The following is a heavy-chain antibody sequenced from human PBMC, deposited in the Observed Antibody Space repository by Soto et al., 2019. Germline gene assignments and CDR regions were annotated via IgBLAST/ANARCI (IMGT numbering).Heavy chain of an antibody. V-gene: IGHV3-72*01. CDR2: SRNKANHYAT. J-gene: IGHJ6*02. CDR1: GFTLSDLY. D-gene: IGHD5-12*01. CDR3: ARDLYEDYGMAV. Sequence: EVQLVESGGGLVQPGGSLRLSCSVSGFTLSDLYMDWVRQAPGKGLEWVGRSRNKANHYATHYAASVRGRFTISRDDSKNSMYLQINSLKTEDTAVYYCARDLYEDYGMAVWGQGTAVTVSS.